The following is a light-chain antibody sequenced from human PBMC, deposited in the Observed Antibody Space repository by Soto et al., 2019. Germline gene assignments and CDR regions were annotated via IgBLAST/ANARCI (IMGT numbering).Light chain of an antibody. CDR2: EVS. J-gene: IGLJ2*01. Sequence: QSVLTQPASVSGSPGQSITISCTGTSADVGSYNLVSWYQQHPGKAPKLMIYEVSKRPSGVSNRFSGSKSGNTASLTISGLQAEDEADYSCCSYAGSSTHVVFGGGTKSPS. CDR1: SADVGSYNL. CDR3: CSYAGSSTHVV. V-gene: IGLV2-23*02.